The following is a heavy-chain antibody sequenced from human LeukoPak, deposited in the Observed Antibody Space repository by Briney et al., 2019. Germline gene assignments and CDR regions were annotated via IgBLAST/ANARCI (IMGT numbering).Heavy chain of an antibody. V-gene: IGHV3-21*01. CDR2: ISSSSSYI. Sequence: PGGSLRLSCAASGFTFSSYAMNWVRQAPGKGLEWVSSISSSSSYIYYADSVKGRFTISRDNAKNSLYLQMNSLRAEDTAVYYCAREPGYSSSLDYWGQGTLVTVSS. CDR1: GFTFSSYA. CDR3: AREPGYSSSLDY. J-gene: IGHJ4*02. D-gene: IGHD6-13*01.